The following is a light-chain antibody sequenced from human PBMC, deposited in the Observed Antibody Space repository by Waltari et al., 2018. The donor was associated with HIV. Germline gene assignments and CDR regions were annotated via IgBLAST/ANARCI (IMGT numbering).Light chain of an antibody. J-gene: IGLJ3*02. V-gene: IGLV2-14*03. CDR2: DVS. CDR1: SSAVGGYNY. Sequence: QSALTQPASVSGSPGQSITISCTGTSSAVGGYNYVSWYQRHPGKAPKLIIYDVSNRPAGVPNRCSGYKSGIRASLTISGLQAEDEADYYCSSYTTSSTRVFGGGTTVTVL. CDR3: SSYTTSSTRV.